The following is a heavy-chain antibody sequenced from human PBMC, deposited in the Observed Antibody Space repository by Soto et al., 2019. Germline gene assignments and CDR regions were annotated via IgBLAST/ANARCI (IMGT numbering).Heavy chain of an antibody. CDR1: GFTFSSYA. CDR2: ISGSGGST. D-gene: IGHD4-4*01. Sequence: GGSLRLSCAASGFTFSSYAMSWVRQAPGKGLEWVSAISGSGGSTYYADSVKGRFTISRDNSKNTLYLQMNSLRAEDTAVYYCAKDLGHMGTVTTLGMDVWGQGTTVTVSS. CDR3: AKDLGHMGTVTTLGMDV. J-gene: IGHJ6*02. V-gene: IGHV3-23*01.